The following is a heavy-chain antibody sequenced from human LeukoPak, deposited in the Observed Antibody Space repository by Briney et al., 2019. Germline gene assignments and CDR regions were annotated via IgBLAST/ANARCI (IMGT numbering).Heavy chain of an antibody. CDR3: ARERAYCGADCYRYFDY. J-gene: IGHJ4*02. Sequence: AKPSETLSLTCTVSGGSISSFYWSWIRQPPGKGLEWIGSVYYSGSTNYNPSLNSRVTISVDTSKKQFSLKLSSVTAADTAVYYCARERAYCGADCYRYFDYWGQGTLVTVSS. CDR1: GGSISSFY. D-gene: IGHD2-21*02. V-gene: IGHV4-59*01. CDR2: VYYSGST.